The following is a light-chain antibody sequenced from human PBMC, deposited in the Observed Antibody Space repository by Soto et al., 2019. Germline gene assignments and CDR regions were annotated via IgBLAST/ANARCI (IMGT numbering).Light chain of an antibody. V-gene: IGLV1-51*01. J-gene: IGLJ2*01. CDR1: SSNIGNNY. Sequence: QSVLTQPPSVSAAPGQWVTISCSGSSSNIGNNYLSSYQQLPGTAPKLLIYDNNKRPSVIPDRFSGSKSGTSGTLGITGRQTGDEDDYYCGTWYSSLSAVVLGGGTKLTVL. CDR3: GTWYSSLSAVV. CDR2: DNN.